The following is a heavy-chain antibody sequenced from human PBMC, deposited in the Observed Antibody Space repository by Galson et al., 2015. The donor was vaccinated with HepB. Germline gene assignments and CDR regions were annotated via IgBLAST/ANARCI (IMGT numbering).Heavy chain of an antibody. D-gene: IGHD2-2*01. Sequence: SLRLSCAASGFTFSSYAMSWVRQAPGKGLEWVGRIKSKTDGGTTDYAAPVKGRFTISRDDSKNTLYLQMNSLKTEDTAVYYCTTGVVVVPAAFFNYYYYYMDVWGKGTTVTVSS. J-gene: IGHJ6*03. CDR3: TTGVVVVPAAFFNYYYYYMDV. CDR1: GFTFSSYA. V-gene: IGHV3-15*01. CDR2: IKSKTDGGTT.